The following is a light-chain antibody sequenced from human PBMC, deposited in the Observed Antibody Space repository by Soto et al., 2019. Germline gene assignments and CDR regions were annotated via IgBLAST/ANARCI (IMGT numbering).Light chain of an antibody. Sequence: EIVMTQSPATTSVSPGERATLSCRASQSVRNNLAWYQQKPGQAPRLLIYGASTRATGIPARFSGSGSGTEFTLTVSSLQSEDSAVYYCQQYDYWPPLTFGGGTKVDIK. J-gene: IGKJ4*01. CDR3: QQYDYWPPLT. CDR2: GAS. V-gene: IGKV3-15*01. CDR1: QSVRNN.